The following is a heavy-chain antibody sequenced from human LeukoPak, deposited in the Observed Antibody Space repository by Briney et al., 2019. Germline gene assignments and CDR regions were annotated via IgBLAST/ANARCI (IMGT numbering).Heavy chain of an antibody. J-gene: IGHJ6*03. D-gene: IGHD3-3*01. CDR1: GFTVSSHY. CDR2: IYSGGST. CDR3: ASPLRFLETGDYYYIDV. V-gene: IGHV3-53*01. Sequence: PGGSLRPPFAAPGFTVSSHYMSWVRQAPGKGLGWVPVIYSGGSTYYADSVKGRFTISRDNSKNTLYLQMNSLRAEDTAVYYCASPLRFLETGDYYYIDVWGKGATVTVSS.